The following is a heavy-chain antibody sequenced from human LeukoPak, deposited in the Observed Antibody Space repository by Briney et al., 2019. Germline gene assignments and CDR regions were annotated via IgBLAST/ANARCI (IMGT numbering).Heavy chain of an antibody. D-gene: IGHD5-24*01. CDR3: ARHQRWLQNDAFDI. CDR2: LYYSGTT. J-gene: IGHJ3*02. CDR1: GGSISSSSYY. Sequence: SETLSLTCTVSGGSISSSSYYWGWIRQPPGKGLEWVGSLYYSGTTNYNSSLKSRVTISVDTSKNQFSLKLSSVTAADTAIYFCARHQRWLQNDAFDIRGQGTMVTVSS. V-gene: IGHV4-39*01.